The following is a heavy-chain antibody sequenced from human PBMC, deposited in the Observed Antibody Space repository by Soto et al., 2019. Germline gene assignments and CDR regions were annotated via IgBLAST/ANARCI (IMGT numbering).Heavy chain of an antibody. CDR1: GDSVSNSGYY. V-gene: IGHV4-39*01. CDR2: VSFSGSK. Sequence: QLLLQESGPGLVKPSETLSLTCTVSGDSVSNSGYYWGWIRQSPGKRLEWIGSVSFSGSKYYNPSLRSRVTSSVDTSKTLISLKLRSVTASDTAVYYRARGSTWLGRDWFAPSGQGTLVTVSS. CDR3: ARGSTWLGRDWFAP. J-gene: IGHJ5*02. D-gene: IGHD6-13*01.